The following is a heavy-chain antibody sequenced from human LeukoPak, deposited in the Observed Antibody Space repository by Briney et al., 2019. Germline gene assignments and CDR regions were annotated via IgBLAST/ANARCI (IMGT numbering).Heavy chain of an antibody. CDR2: IYYSGGT. CDR1: GGSFSSYY. J-gene: IGHJ4*02. CDR3: ARTEYSSGWYVNY. D-gene: IGHD6-19*01. V-gene: IGHV4-39*01. Sequence: SETLSLTCAVYGGSFSSYYWGWIRQPPGKGLEWIGSIYYSGGTYYNPSLKSRVTISVDTSKNQFSLKLSSVTAADTAVYYCARTEYSSGWYVNYWGQGTLVTVSS.